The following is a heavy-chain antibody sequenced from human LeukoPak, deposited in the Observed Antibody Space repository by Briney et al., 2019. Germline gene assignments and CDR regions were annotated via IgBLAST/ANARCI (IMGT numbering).Heavy chain of an antibody. CDR3: VRGCSGGICYIGH. D-gene: IGHD2-15*01. Sequence: PGGSLGLSCAASGFTFSSCWMHWVRQAPGQGLVWVSGIHSDGSSSRYADSAKGRFTISRDNAKNTLYLQMNSLRVEDTAVYYCVRGCSGGICYIGHWGQGTLVTVSS. J-gene: IGHJ4*02. CDR2: IHSDGSSS. V-gene: IGHV3-74*01. CDR1: GFTFSSCW.